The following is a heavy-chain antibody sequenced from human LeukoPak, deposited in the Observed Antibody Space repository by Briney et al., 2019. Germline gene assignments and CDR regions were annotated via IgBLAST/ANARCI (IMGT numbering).Heavy chain of an antibody. J-gene: IGHJ4*02. Sequence: PSETLSLTCTVSGYSISSGYYWGWIRQPPGKGLEWIGSIYHSGSTYYNPSLKSRVTISVDTSKNQFSLKLSSVTAADTAVYYCARDPGVTPQYFFDYWGQGTLVTVSS. CDR3: ARDPGVTPQYFFDY. V-gene: IGHV4-38-2*02. D-gene: IGHD3-10*01. CDR1: GYSISSGYY. CDR2: IYHSGST.